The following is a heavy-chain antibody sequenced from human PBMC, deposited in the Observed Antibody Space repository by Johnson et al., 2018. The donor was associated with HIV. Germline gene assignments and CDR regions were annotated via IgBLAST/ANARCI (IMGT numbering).Heavy chain of an antibody. J-gene: IGHJ3*02. CDR1: GFTFGDYG. CDR3: ASSPMRYSSSAYAFDI. Sequence: MQLVESGGGLVQPGRSLRLSCTASGFTFGDYGMSWVRQAPGKGLEWVGFIRSKSYGGSTEYAASVKGRFTISRDDSKRIAYLQMNSLKTEDTALYYCASSPMRYSSSAYAFDIWGQGTMVTVSS. CDR2: IRSKSYGGST. D-gene: IGHD6-6*01. V-gene: IGHV3-49*04.